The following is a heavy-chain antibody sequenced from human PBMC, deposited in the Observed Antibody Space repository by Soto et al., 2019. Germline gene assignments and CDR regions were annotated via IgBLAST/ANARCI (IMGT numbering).Heavy chain of an antibody. CDR1: GFTFTSSA. Sequence: SVKVSCKASGFTFTSSAVQWVRQARGQRLEWIGWIVVGSGNTNYAQKFQERVTITRDMSTSTAYMELSSLRSEDTAVYYCAAGSVAATRDLYYYYYYGMDVWGQGTTVTVS. J-gene: IGHJ6*02. CDR3: AAGSVAATRDLYYYYYYGMDV. CDR2: IVVGSGNT. V-gene: IGHV1-58*01. D-gene: IGHD2-15*01.